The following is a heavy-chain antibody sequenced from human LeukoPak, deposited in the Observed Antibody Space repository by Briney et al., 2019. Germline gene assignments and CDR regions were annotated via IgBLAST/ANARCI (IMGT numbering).Heavy chain of an antibody. Sequence: TGGSLRLSCAASGFTFSSYGMHWVRRAPGKWLEWVAFIRYDGSNKYYADSVKGRFTISRDNSKNTLYLQMNSLRAEDTAVYYCAKDPGKYSSSWFSWGQGTLVTVSS. CDR2: IRYDGSNK. J-gene: IGHJ5*02. D-gene: IGHD6-13*01. CDR1: GFTFSSYG. V-gene: IGHV3-30*02. CDR3: AKDPGKYSSSWFS.